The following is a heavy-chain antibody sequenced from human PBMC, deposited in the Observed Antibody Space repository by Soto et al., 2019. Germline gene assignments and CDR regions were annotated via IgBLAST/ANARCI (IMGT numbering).Heavy chain of an antibody. Sequence: ASVKVSCKASGYTFTSYGISWVQQAPGQGLEWMGWISAYNGNTNYAQKLQGRVTMTTDTSTSTAYMELRSLRSDDTAVYYCAKAPPIMVRGVINSLDYWGQGTLVTVSS. CDR3: AKAPPIMVRGVINSLDY. D-gene: IGHD3-10*01. V-gene: IGHV1-18*04. J-gene: IGHJ4*02. CDR2: ISAYNGNT. CDR1: GYTFTSYG.